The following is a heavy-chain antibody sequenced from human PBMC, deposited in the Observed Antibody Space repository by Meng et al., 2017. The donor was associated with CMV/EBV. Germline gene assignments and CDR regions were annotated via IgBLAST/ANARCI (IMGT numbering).Heavy chain of an antibody. CDR3: ARGVAAAGRALN. CDR2: ISAYNGNT. J-gene: IGHJ4*02. Sequence: VTSGAGVKRPGVSVKVSCKASGYTFTRYGSSWVRQAPGQGLEWMGWISAYNGNTNYAQKLQGRDTMTTDTSTSTAYMELRSLRSDDTAVYYCARGVAAAGRALNWGQGTLVTVSS. CDR1: GYTFTRYG. V-gene: IGHV1-18*01. D-gene: IGHD6-13*01.